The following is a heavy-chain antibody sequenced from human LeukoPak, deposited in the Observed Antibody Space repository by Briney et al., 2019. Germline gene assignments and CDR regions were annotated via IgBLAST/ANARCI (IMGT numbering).Heavy chain of an antibody. CDR1: GGSITSSSYY. D-gene: IGHD6-13*01. Sequence: KPSETLSLTCTVSGGSITSSSYYWGWTRQPPGKGLEWIGSIYHSGSTYYNPSLKSRVTISVDTSKNQFSLKLSSVTAADTAVYYCAGNYAAAETFDYWGQGTLVTVSS. CDR3: AGNYAAAETFDY. J-gene: IGHJ4*02. CDR2: IYHSGST. V-gene: IGHV4-39*07.